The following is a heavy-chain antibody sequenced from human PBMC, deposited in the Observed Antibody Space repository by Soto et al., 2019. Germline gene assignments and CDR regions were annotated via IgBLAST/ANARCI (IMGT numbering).Heavy chain of an antibody. CDR2: IYYSGST. D-gene: IGHD3-3*01. J-gene: IGHJ3*02. CDR3: ASFIAKSGSPGVSAFDI. CDR1: GDSISSGGYY. V-gene: IGHV4-31*03. Sequence: QVQLQESGPGLVKPSQTLSLTCTVSGDSISSGGYYWSWIRQHPGKGLEWIGYIYYSGSTYYNPSLKSRVTISVDTSKNQVSLKLSSVTAADTAVYYCASFIAKSGSPGVSAFDIWGQGTMVTVSS.